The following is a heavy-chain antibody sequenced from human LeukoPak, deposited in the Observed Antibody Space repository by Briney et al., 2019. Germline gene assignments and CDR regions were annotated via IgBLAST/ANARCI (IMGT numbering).Heavy chain of an antibody. Sequence: GGSLRLSCAASGFIFSRYWMSWVRQAPGKGLEWVANIKQDGGATYYVDSVKGRFTISGDNAKNSLYLQMNSLRAEDTAVYYCAKLFGVVVTAISYLDYWGQGTLVTVSS. D-gene: IGHD2-21*02. J-gene: IGHJ4*02. V-gene: IGHV3-7*01. CDR2: IKQDGGAT. CDR1: GFIFSRYW. CDR3: AKLFGVVVTAISYLDY.